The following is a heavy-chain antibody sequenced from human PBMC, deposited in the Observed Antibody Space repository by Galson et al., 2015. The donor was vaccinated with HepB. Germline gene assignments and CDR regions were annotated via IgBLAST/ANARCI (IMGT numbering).Heavy chain of an antibody. CDR1: GFTFSSYS. V-gene: IGHV3-48*02. Sequence: SLRLSCAASGFTFSSYSMNWVRQAPGKGLEWVSYISSSSSTIYYADSVKGRFTISRDNAKNSLYLQMNSLRDEDTAVYYCTRAVYSSSWYVSYWFDPWGKGTLVTVSS. J-gene: IGHJ5*02. D-gene: IGHD6-13*01. CDR3: TRAVYSSSWYVSYWFDP. CDR2: ISSSSSTI.